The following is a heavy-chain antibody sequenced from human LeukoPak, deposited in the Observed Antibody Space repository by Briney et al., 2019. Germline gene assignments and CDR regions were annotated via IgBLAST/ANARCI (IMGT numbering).Heavy chain of an antibody. Sequence: GASVKVSCKASGYTFTGYYMHWVRQAPGQGLEWMGWINPNSGDTNYAQKFQGRVTMTRDTPISTAYMDLSRLRSDDTAVYYCARGIAVIDIFAFDIWGQGTMVTVSS. CDR3: ARGIAVIDIFAFDI. CDR1: GYTFTGYY. J-gene: IGHJ3*02. CDR2: INPNSGDT. V-gene: IGHV1-2*02. D-gene: IGHD6-19*01.